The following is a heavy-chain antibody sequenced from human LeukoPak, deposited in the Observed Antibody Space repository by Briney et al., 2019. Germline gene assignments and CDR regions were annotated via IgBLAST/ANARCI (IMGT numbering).Heavy chain of an antibody. CDR3: ARVSRWLQLYGGNDAFDI. V-gene: IGHV1-2*02. CDR1: GYTFTGYY. J-gene: IGHJ3*02. CDR2: INPNSGGT. Sequence: GASVKVSCKASGYTFTGYYMHWVRQAPGQGLEWMGWINPNSGGTNYAQKFQGRVTMTRDTSISTAYMELSRLRSDDTAVYYCARVSRWLQLYGGNDAFDIWGQGTMVTVSS. D-gene: IGHD5-24*01.